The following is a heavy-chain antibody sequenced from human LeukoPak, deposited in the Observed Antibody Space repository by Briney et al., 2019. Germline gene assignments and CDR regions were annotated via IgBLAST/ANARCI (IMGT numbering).Heavy chain of an antibody. J-gene: IGHJ3*02. V-gene: IGHV1-18*01. CDR2: ISAYNGNT. CDR3: ARGVPGIAAVWGAFDI. Sequence: ASVKVSCKASGYTFTSYGISWVRQAPGQGLEWMGWISAYNGNTNYAQKLQGRVTMTTDTSTSTAYMELRSLRSDDTAVYYCARGVPGIAAVWGAFDIWGQGTMVTVSS. CDR1: GYTFTSYG. D-gene: IGHD6-13*01.